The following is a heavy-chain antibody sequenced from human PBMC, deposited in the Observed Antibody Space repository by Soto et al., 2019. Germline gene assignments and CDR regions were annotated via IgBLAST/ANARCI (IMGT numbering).Heavy chain of an antibody. V-gene: IGHV3-23*01. D-gene: IGHD3-3*01. CDR1: GFTFSSYA. Sequence: GGSLRLSCAASGFTFSSYAMSWVRQAPGKGLEWVSGISGSGGTTYYADSVKGRFTMSRDNSKNTRYLQMNGLRAEDTAVYYCAKEYYDFWSGYYLRAFDMWGQGTMVTVSS. J-gene: IGHJ3*02. CDR2: ISGSGGTT. CDR3: AKEYYDFWSGYYLRAFDM.